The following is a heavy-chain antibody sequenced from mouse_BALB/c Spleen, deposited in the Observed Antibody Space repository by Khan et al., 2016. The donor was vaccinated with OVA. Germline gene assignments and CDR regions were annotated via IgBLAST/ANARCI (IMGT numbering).Heavy chain of an antibody. Sequence: QVQLKESGAELVRPGVSVKISCKGSGYTFTDFTMHWVKQSHAKSLEWIGVISTYYGDATYNQKFKGKATMTVDKSSSTAYMELARLTSEDSAIFSLGRGGGGDRFVYWGQGTLVTVSA. J-gene: IGHJ3*01. CDR3: GRGGGGDRFVY. CDR2: ISTYYGDA. CDR1: GYTFTDFT. V-gene: IGHV1S137*01.